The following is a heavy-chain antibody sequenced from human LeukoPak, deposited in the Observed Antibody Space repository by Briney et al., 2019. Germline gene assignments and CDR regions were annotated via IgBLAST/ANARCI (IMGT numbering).Heavy chain of an antibody. CDR2: VNADGGNT. J-gene: IGHJ5*02. CDR1: GFTFDNYR. V-gene: IGHV3-23*01. CDR3: AGWFDP. Sequence: GGSLRLSCAASGFTFDNYRMSWVRQAPGKGLEWVSTVNADGGNTYYADSVKGRFTISRDNSKNTLYLQMNSLRAEDTAVYYCAGWFDPWGRGTLVTVSS.